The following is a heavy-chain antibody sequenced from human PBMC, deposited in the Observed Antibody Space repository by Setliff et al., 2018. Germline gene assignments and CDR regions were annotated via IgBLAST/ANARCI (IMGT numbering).Heavy chain of an antibody. V-gene: IGHV1-46*01. CDR3: ARDYGASDGFDI. D-gene: IGHD4-17*01. J-gene: IGHJ3*02. Sequence: VKVSCKSSGYTFTDFFIHWVRQAPGQGFEWMGIINPDEGRANYADKFQDRVTMTTDTSTSTAYMELRSLRSDDTAVYYCARDYGASDGFDIWGQGTMVTVSS. CDR2: INPDEGRA. CDR1: GYTFTDFF.